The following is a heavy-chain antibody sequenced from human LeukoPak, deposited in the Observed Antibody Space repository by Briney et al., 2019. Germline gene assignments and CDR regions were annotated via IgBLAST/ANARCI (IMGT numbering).Heavy chain of an antibody. D-gene: IGHD5-18*01. J-gene: IGHJ3*02. CDR3: ARHMGRGGYSYAFDI. CDR1: GGTFSSYA. Sequence: ASVKVSCKASGGTFSSYAISWVRQAPGQGLEWMGGIIPIFGTANYAQKFQGRVTITADKSTSTAYMELSSLRSEDTAVYYCARHMGRGGYSYAFDIWGQGTMVTVSS. CDR2: IIPIFGTA. V-gene: IGHV1-69*06.